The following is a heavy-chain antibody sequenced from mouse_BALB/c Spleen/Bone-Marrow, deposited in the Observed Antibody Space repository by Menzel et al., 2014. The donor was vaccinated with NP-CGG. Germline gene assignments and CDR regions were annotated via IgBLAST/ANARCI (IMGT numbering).Heavy chain of an antibody. CDR1: GFTFSNFG. CDR3: ARSHFYGNYFDY. D-gene: IGHD2-1*01. Sequence: EVKLVESGGGLVQPGGSRKLSCAASGFTFSNFGMHWFRQSPEKGLEWVAFVSTGGTILYYADTVKGRFTISRDNPENTLFLQMTSLRSEDTAIYCCARSHFYGNYFDYWGQGTTLTVSS. V-gene: IGHV5-17*02. CDR2: VSTGGTIL. J-gene: IGHJ2*01.